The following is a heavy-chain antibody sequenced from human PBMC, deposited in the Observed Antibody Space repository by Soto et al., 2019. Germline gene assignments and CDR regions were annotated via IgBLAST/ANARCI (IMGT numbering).Heavy chain of an antibody. D-gene: IGHD3-3*01. CDR3: ARGLYYDFWSGYYTRRWFDP. CDR2: INHSGST. CDR1: GGSFSGYY. V-gene: IGHV4-34*01. Sequence: QVQLQQWGAGLLKPSETLSLTCAVYGGSFSGYYWSWIHQPPGKGLEWIGEINHSGSTNYNPSLKSRVTISVDTSKNQFSLKLSSVTAADTAVYYCARGLYYDFWSGYYTRRWFDPWGQGTLVTVSS. J-gene: IGHJ5*02.